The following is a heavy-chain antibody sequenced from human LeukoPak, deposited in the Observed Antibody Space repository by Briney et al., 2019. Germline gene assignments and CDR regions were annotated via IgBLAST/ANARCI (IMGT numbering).Heavy chain of an antibody. Sequence: GGSLRLPCAATGFTFSTSWMHWVGQAPGKGLVWVSRISSDGSSTIYADSVMGRFTISRDNAKNTLYLQMNSLRVEDTAVYYCARDRGGSGPTTTDYWGQGTLVTVSS. CDR3: ARDRGGSGPTTTDY. J-gene: IGHJ4*02. D-gene: IGHD6-19*01. V-gene: IGHV3-74*01. CDR1: GFTFSTSW. CDR2: ISSDGSST.